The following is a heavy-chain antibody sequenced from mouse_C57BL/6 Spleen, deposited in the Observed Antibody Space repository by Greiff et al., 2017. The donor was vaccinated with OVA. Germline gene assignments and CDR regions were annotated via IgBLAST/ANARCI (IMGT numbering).Heavy chain of an antibody. CDR1: GFTFSSYA. V-gene: IGHV5-4*01. J-gene: IGHJ1*03. CDR2: ISDGGSYT. CDR3: AREGPSRYFDV. Sequence: EVHLVESGGGLVKPGGSLKLSCAASGFTFSSYAMSWVRQTPEKRLEWVATISDGGSYTYYPDNVKGRFTISRGNAKNNLYLQMSHLKSEDTAMYYCAREGPSRYFDVWGTGTTVTVSS.